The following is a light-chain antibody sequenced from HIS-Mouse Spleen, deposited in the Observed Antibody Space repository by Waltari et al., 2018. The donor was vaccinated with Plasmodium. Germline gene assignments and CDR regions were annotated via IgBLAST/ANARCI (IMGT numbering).Light chain of an antibody. CDR2: EDS. Sequence: SYELTQPPSVSVSPGQTARTTCPGDAVPKQYAYWYQQKSGQAPVLVIYEDSKRPSGIPERFSGSSSGTMATLTISGAQVEDEADYYCYSTDSSGNHRVFGGGTKLTVL. CDR3: YSTDSSGNHRV. CDR1: AVPKQY. V-gene: IGLV3-10*01. J-gene: IGLJ3*02.